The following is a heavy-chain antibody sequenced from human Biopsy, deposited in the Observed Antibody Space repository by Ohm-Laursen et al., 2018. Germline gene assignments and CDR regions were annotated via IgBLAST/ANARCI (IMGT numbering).Heavy chain of an antibody. D-gene: IGHD3/OR15-3a*01. CDR1: GGSITADF. Sequence: SETLSLTCTVSGGSITADFWTWIRQTPGERLEWIGYRFHSGSPMYNPSLKSRVTISVDTSKSRFSLTLTSVTAADTAVYYCVRLNRRGNIIFFDYWGRGTLVTVSS. J-gene: IGHJ4*02. V-gene: IGHV4-59*08. CDR2: RFHSGSP. CDR3: VRLNRRGNIIFFDY.